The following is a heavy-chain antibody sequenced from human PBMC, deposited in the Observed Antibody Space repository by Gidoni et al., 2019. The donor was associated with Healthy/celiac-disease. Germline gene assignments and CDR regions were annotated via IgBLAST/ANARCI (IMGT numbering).Heavy chain of an antibody. CDR3: ARVMGIAAAGTVDWLGY. V-gene: IGHV3-21*01. D-gene: IGHD6-13*01. Sequence: EVQLVESGGGLVKPGGSLRLSCAASGFTFSSHSMNWVRQAPGKGLEWVSSISSSSSYIYYADSVKGRFTISRDNAKNALYLQMNSLRAEDTAVYYCARVMGIAAAGTVDWLGYWGQGTLVTVSS. CDR2: ISSSSSYI. J-gene: IGHJ4*02. CDR1: GFTFSSHS.